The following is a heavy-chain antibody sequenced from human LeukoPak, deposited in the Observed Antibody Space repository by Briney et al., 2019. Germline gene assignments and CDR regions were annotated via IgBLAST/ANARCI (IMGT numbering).Heavy chain of an antibody. CDR3: AKLGERSSWYYYYYYGMDV. CDR1: GGSFSGYY. CDR2: VNHSGST. V-gene: IGHV4-34*01. D-gene: IGHD6-13*01. Sequence: KPSETLSLTCAVYGGSFSGYYWSWIRQPPGKGLEWIGEVNHSGSTNYNPSLKSRVTISVDTSKNQFSLKLSSVTAADTAVYYCAKLGERSSWYYYYYYGMDVWGQGTTVTVSS. J-gene: IGHJ6*02.